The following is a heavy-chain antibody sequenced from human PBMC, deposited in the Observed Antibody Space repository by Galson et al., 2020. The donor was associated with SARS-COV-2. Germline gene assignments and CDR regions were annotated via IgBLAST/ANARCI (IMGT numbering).Heavy chain of an antibody. CDR1: GFTVSSNY. V-gene: IGHV3-53*01. CDR3: ARESVGCSSTSCYGHYYYYYGMDV. CDR2: IYSGGST. D-gene: IGHD2-2*01. Sequence: GGSLRLSCAASGFTVSSNYMSWVRQAPGKGLEWVSVIYSGGSTYYADSVKGRFTISRDNSKNTLYLQMNSLRAEDTAVYYCARESVGCSSTSCYGHYYYYYGMDVWGQGTTVTVSS. J-gene: IGHJ6*02.